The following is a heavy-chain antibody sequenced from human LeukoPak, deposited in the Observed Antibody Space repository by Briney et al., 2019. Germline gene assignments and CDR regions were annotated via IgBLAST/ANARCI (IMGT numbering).Heavy chain of an antibody. CDR1: GFTFSSFE. J-gene: IGHJ4*02. D-gene: IGHD3-10*01. V-gene: IGHV3-48*03. CDR3: ASGRLGSGSYYSDY. Sequence: GGSLRLSCAASGFTFSSFEMSWVRQAPGKGLEWVSYISSSGSPIYYADSVRGQFTISRDNAKNSLYLQMNSLRGEDTALYYCASGRLGSGSYYSDYWGQGTLVTVSS. CDR2: ISSSGSPI.